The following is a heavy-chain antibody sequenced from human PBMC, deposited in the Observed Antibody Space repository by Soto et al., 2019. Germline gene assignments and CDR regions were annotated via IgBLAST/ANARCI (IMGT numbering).Heavy chain of an antibody. J-gene: IGHJ1*01. V-gene: IGHV4-31*03. D-gene: IGHD2-15*01. CDR1: GGSISSCAYY. CDR2: IFHRVST. Sequence: QVQLQESAPGLVKPSQTLSLTFTFSGGSISSCAYYCGWIRQHPGKGPGWIGYIFHRVSTYYSPSVNSRGTIAVDTCKNQFSRKLSYVSAAATAVYYCANSQYCSGGSCYLLRRWGQGTLVAVSS. CDR3: ANSQYCSGGSCYLLRR.